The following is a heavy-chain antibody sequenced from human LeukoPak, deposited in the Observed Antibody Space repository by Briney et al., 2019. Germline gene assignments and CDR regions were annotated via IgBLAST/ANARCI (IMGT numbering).Heavy chain of an antibody. J-gene: IGHJ4*02. CDR1: GGSISSSSYY. D-gene: IGHD2-2*01. CDR2: IYYSGST. CDR3: ARQPGYCSSTSCWFDY. V-gene: IGHV4-39*01. Sequence: SETLSLTCTVSGGSISSSSYYWGWIRQPPAKGLEWIGSIYYSGSTYYNPSLKSRVTISVDTSKNQFSLKLSSVTAADTAVYYCARQPGYCSSTSCWFDYWGQGTLVTVSS.